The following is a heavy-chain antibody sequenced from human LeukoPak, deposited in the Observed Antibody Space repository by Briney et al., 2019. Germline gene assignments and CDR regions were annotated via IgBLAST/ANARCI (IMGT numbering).Heavy chain of an antibody. CDR1: GSTFSSLW. J-gene: IGHJ6*03. Sequence: GGSLRLSRAASGSTFSSLWMSWGRQAPGRGPEWVANINQDGGTTYYVASVKGRFTISRDNAKNSLSLQMSSLRAEDTAVYYCTKDRQGPNQYHMDVWGKGTTVTVSS. CDR2: INQDGGTT. V-gene: IGHV3-7*01. CDR3: TKDRQGPNQYHMDV.